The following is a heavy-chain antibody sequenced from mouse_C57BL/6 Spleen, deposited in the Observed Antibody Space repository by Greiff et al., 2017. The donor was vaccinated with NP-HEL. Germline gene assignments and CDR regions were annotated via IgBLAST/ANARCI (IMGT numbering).Heavy chain of an antibody. J-gene: IGHJ1*03. CDR1: GFTFSDYY. Sequence: EVKVVESEGGLVQPGSSMKLSCTASGFTFSDYYMAWVRQVPEKGLEWVANINYDGSSTYYLDSLKSRFIISRDNAKNILYLQMSSLKSEDTATYYCARRHGSYWYFDVWGTGTTVTVSS. V-gene: IGHV5-16*01. CDR2: INYDGSST. CDR3: ARRHGSYWYFDV. D-gene: IGHD1-1*02.